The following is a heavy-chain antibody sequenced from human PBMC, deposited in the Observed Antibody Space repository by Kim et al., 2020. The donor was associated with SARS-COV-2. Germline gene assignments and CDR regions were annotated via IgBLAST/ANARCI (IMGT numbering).Heavy chain of an antibody. CDR1: GYSFTSYW. CDR3: ARLLYYDFWSANWYFDL. D-gene: IGHD3-3*01. J-gene: IGHJ2*01. V-gene: IGHV5-10-1*01. CDR2: IDPSDSYT. Sequence: GESLKISCKGSGYSFTSYWISWVRQMPGKGLEWMGRIDPSDSYTNYSPSFQGHVTISADKSIRTAYLQWSSLKASDTAMYYCARLLYYDFWSANWYFDLWGRGTLVTVSS.